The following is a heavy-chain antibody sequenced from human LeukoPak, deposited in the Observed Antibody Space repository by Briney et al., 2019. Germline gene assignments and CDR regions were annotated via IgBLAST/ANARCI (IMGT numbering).Heavy chain of an antibody. CDR1: GFTFSSYG. CDR3: AKDANWGSGWFDT. J-gene: IGHJ5*02. D-gene: IGHD7-27*01. V-gene: IGHV3-30*18. Sequence: GRSLRLSCAASGFTFSSYGMHWVRQAPSKGLEWVAVISYDGSNKYYADSVKGRFTISRDNSKNTLYLQMNSLRAEDTAVYYCAKDANWGSGWFDTWGQGTLVTVSS. CDR2: ISYDGSNK.